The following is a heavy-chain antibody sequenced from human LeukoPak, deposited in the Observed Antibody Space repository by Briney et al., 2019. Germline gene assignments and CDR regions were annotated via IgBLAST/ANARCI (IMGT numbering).Heavy chain of an antibody. CDR1: GGSISSGDYY. V-gene: IGHV4-30-4*01. CDR3: ARVADYYDSSGYPDC. J-gene: IGHJ4*02. D-gene: IGHD3-22*01. Sequence: SQTLSLTCTVSGGSISSGDYYWSWIRQPPGKGLEWIGHIYYSGSTYYNPSLKSRVTISVDTSKNQFSLKLSSVTAADTAVYYCARVADYYDSSGYPDCWGQGTLVTVSS. CDR2: IYYSGST.